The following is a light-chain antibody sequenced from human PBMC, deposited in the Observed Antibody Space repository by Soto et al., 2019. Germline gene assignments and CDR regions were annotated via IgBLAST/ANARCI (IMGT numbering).Light chain of an antibody. J-gene: IGKJ2*01. CDR1: QGISSW. V-gene: IGKV1-12*01. CDR3: QQANSFPLV. CDR2: AAS. Sequence: DIQMTQSPSSVSASVGDRVTITCRARQGISSWLAWNQPKPGKAPKHLIYAASSLQSWFPSRFSGSGSGTDLTLTIISLQPEDFATYYFQQANSFPLVFGQGTKLEIK.